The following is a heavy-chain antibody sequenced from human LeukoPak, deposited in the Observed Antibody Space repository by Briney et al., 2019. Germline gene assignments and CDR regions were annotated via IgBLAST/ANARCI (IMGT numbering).Heavy chain of an antibody. CDR1: GGTFTSYG. V-gene: IGHV1-18*01. D-gene: IGHD3-3*01. CDR3: ARARQATIFGVVIPYYFDY. Sequence: RASVKVACKASGGTFTSYGISWVRQAPGQGLEWMGWISAYNGNTNYAQKLQGRVTMTTDTSTSTAYMELRSLRSDDTAVYYCARARQATIFGVVIPYYFDYWGQGTLVTVSS. J-gene: IGHJ4*02. CDR2: ISAYNGNT.